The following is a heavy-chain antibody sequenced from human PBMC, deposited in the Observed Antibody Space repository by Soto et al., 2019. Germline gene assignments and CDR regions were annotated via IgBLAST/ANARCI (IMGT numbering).Heavy chain of an antibody. Sequence: SVKVSCKASGGTFSNYALSWVRQAPGQGLEWMGDIIPIFGTTNNAQKFQGRVTITADEATSTAYMELSSLRSEDTAVYYCARGQFLGYCSGVSCAYRSYFDYWGQGTQVTVSS. CDR1: GGTFSNYA. J-gene: IGHJ4*02. D-gene: IGHD2-15*01. V-gene: IGHV1-69*13. CDR2: IIPIFGTT. CDR3: ARGQFLGYCSGVSCAYRSYFDY.